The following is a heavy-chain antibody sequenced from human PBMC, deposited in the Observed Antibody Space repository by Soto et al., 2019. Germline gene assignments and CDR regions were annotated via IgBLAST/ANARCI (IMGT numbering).Heavy chain of an antibody. Sequence: SETLSLTCAVSGGSISSSNWWSWVRQPPGKGLEWIGEIYHSGSTNYNPSLKSRVTISVDTSKNQFSLKLSSVTAADTAVYYCARDGVEQQLNWFDPWGQGTLVTVSS. D-gene: IGHD6-13*01. J-gene: IGHJ5*02. CDR1: GGSISSSNW. CDR3: ARDGVEQQLNWFDP. V-gene: IGHV4-4*02. CDR2: IYHSGST.